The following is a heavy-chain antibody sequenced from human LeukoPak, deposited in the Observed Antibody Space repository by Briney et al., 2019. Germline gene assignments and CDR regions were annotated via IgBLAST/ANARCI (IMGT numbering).Heavy chain of an antibody. CDR3: ARDPVGGSTIFDY. CDR1: GDIVSSNSAA. CDR2: TYYRSKWYY. D-gene: IGHD1-26*01. J-gene: IGHJ4*02. V-gene: IGHV6-1*01. Sequence: SQTLSLTCAISGDIVSSNSAAWNWIRQSPSRGLEWLGRTYYRSKWYYDYAVAVKSRVSINPDTSKNQFSLQLSSVTPEDTAVYYCARDPVGGSTIFDYWGQGTLVTVSS.